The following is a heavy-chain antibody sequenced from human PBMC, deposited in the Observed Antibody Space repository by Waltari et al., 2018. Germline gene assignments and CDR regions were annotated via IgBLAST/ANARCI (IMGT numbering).Heavy chain of an antibody. D-gene: IGHD2-2*01. CDR3: ARDRGYQQFDF. J-gene: IGHJ4*02. CDR2: IPLGTNA. Sequence: EVQLVESGGGLIQPGGSLRLSCVGSGFTVNSNYMSWVRQVPGKGLEWVSNIPLGTNANYAESVRGRFTISRDNAKNSLYLNLNSLRVEDSAVYYCARDRGYQQFDFWGQGTLVTVSS. CDR1: GFTVNSNY. V-gene: IGHV3-53*01.